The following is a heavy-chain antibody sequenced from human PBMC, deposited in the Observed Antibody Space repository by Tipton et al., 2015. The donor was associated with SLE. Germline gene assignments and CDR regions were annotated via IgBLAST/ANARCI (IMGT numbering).Heavy chain of an antibody. Sequence: TLSLTCTVSGGSISSSSFYWAWIRQPPGKGLEWIGTFSYSGSTYYNPSLKSRVTISIDVSKIQFSLKLPSVTAADTAVYYCGRGATTWRGAIYGMDVWGQGTTVNVSS. CDR1: GGSISSSSFY. J-gene: IGHJ6*02. D-gene: IGHD1-1*01. V-gene: IGHV4-39*07. CDR2: FSYSGST. CDR3: GRGATTWRGAIYGMDV.